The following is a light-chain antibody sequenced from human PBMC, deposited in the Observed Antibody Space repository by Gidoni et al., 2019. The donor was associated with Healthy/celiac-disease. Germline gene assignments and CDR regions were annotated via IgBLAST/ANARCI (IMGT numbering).Light chain of an antibody. CDR1: QSVLYSSNNKNY. CDR3: QQYYSTTRVT. CDR2: WAS. Sequence: DIVMTHSPDSLAVSLGERATINCQSSQSVLYSSNNKNYLAWYQQKPGQPPKLLIYWASTRESGVPDRFSGSGSGTDFTLTISSLQAEDVAVYYCQQYYSTTRVTFXGXTKVEIK. V-gene: IGKV4-1*01. J-gene: IGKJ4*01.